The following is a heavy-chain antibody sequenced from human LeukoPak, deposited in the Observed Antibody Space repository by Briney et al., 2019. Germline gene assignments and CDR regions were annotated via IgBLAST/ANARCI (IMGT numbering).Heavy chain of an antibody. J-gene: IGHJ4*02. D-gene: IGHD6-19*01. V-gene: IGHV1-8*01. CDR2: INPDSDNT. CDR1: GYTFTSYD. CDR3: AIGAVGFDY. Sequence: ASVKVSCKASGYTFTSYDIHWVRQATGQGLEWMGWINPDSDNTDYAQKFQARVTITRNTSISTAYMELSGLRSEDTAVYYCAIGAVGFDYWGQGTLVTVSS.